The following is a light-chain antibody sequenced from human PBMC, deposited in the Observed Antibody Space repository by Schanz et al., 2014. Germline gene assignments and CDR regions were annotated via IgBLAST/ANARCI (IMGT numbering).Light chain of an antibody. V-gene: IGLV1-40*01. CDR1: SSNIGAGYD. Sequence: QSVLTQPPSVSGAPGQRVTISCTGSSSNIGAGYDVHWYQQLPGTAPKLLIYGNSNRPSGVPDRISGSKSGTSASLAITGLQAEDEADYYCQSYDSSLSEWVFGGGTKLTVL. J-gene: IGLJ3*02. CDR3: QSYDSSLSEWV. CDR2: GNS.